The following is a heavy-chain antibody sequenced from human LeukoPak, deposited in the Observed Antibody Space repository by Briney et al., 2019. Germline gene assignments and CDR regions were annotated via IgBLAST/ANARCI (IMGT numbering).Heavy chain of an antibody. J-gene: IGHJ4*02. CDR1: GFTVSSNY. CDR3: ARGDPIAAYYFDY. V-gene: IGHV3-53*01. CDR2: IYSGGST. Sequence: GGSLRLSCAASGFTVSSNYMSWVRQAPGKGLEWVSVIYSGGSTYYADSVKGRFTISRDNSKNTLYLQMNSLRAEDTAVYYCARGDPIAAYYFDYWGRGTLVTVSS. D-gene: IGHD6-25*01.